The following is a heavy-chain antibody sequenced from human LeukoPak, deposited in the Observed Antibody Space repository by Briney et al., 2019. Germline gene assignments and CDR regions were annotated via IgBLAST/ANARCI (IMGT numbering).Heavy chain of an antibody. Sequence: SGGSLRLSCAASGFTFSSYGMHWVRQAPGKGLEWVAVISYDGSNKYYADSVKGRFTISRVNSKNTLYMQMNSLRAEDTAVYYCAKAVGYCSGGSCYWGAFDIWGQGTMVTVSS. J-gene: IGHJ3*02. CDR3: AKAVGYCSGGSCYWGAFDI. CDR2: ISYDGSNK. D-gene: IGHD2-15*01. V-gene: IGHV3-30*18. CDR1: GFTFSSYG.